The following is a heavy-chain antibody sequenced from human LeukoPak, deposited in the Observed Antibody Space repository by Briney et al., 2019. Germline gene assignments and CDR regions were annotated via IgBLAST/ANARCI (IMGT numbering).Heavy chain of an antibody. J-gene: IGHJ5*02. CDR2: LYDTGST. Sequence: SETLSLTCTVSGGSISSYYWSWIRQPPGKGLEWIGYLYDTGSTNYNPSLKSRVTISVDTSKNQFSLKLSSVTAADTAVYYCAREVQWLRRFDPWGQGTLVTVSS. CDR1: GGSISSYY. D-gene: IGHD5-12*01. CDR3: AREVQWLRRFDP. V-gene: IGHV4-59*01.